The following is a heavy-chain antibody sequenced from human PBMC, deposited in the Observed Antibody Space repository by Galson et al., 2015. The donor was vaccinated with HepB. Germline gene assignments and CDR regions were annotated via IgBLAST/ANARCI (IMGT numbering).Heavy chain of an antibody. D-gene: IGHD2-2*01. J-gene: IGHJ4*02. CDR1: GFTFSSYG. CDR3: ARGGGYCSATSCYPHDY. Sequence: SLRLSCAASGFTFSSYGMHWVRQAPGKGLEWVAVIWYDGSNKYYVDSVKGRFTISRDNSKNTLYLQMSSLRAEDTAVYYCARGGGYCSATSCYPHDYWGQGTLVTVSS. CDR2: IWYDGSNK. V-gene: IGHV3-33*01.